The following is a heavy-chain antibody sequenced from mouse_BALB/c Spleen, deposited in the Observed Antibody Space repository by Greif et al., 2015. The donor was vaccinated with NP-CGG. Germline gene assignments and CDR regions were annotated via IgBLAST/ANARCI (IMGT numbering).Heavy chain of an antibody. V-gene: IGHV1-54*03. CDR1: GYAFTNYF. CDR2: INPGSANT. D-gene: IGHD4-1*01. CDR3: ARKITGSFYY. Sequence: LVESGAELVRPGTSVKVSCKASGYAFTNYFIEWIKQRPGQGLEWIGVINPGSANTNYNEKFKDKATLTADKSSSTAYMQLSSLPSDDSAFYFCARKITGSFYYLGQGTSLPVSS. J-gene: IGHJ2*02.